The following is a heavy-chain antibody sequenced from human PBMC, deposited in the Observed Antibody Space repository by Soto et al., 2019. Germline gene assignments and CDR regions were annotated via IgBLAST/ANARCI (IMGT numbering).Heavy chain of an antibody. Sequence: GGSLRLSCTASGFTFGDYAMSWFRQAPGKGLEWVGFIRSKAYGGTTEYAASVKGRFTISRDDSKSIAYLQMNSLKTEDTAVHYCTRDPILMITCGGVIARTDAFDIWGQGTMVTVSS. V-gene: IGHV3-49*03. CDR1: GFTFGDYA. CDR2: IRSKAYGGTT. J-gene: IGHJ3*02. CDR3: TRDPILMITCGGVIARTDAFDI. D-gene: IGHD3-16*02.